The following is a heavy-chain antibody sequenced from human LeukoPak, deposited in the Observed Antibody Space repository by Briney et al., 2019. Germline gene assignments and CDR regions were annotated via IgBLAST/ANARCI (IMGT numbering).Heavy chain of an antibody. CDR1: GFTFDDYA. D-gene: IGHD6-19*01. Sequence: GGSLRLSCAASGFTFDDYAMHWVRQAPGKGLEWVSGISWNSGSIGYADSVKGRFTISRDNAKNSLYLQMNSLRAEDTAVYYCAKDYSSGWYIRGAFDIWGQGTMVTVSS. V-gene: IGHV3-9*01. CDR3: AKDYSSGWYIRGAFDI. CDR2: ISWNSGSI. J-gene: IGHJ3*02.